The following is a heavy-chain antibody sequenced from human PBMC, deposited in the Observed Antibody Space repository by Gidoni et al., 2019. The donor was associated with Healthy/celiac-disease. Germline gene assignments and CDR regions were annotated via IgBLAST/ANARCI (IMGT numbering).Heavy chain of an antibody. Sequence: EVQLVESGGGLVKPGGSLRLSCSASGFPFSNGWMSWVRQAPGKGLEWVGSIKSKTDGGTTDYAAPVKGRFTISRDDSKNKLYLQMNSLKTEDTAVYYCTTGGAYTPPWFDPWGQGTLVTVSS. D-gene: IGHD4-4*01. J-gene: IGHJ5*02. CDR1: GFPFSNGW. CDR3: TTGGAYTPPWFDP. V-gene: IGHV3-15*01. CDR2: IKSKTDGGTT.